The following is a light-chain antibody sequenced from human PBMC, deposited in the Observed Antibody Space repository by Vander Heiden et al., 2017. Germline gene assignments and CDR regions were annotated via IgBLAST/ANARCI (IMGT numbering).Light chain of an antibody. CDR3: SSYAGSNNLV. CDR2: EVT. Sequence: QAALTQPHSASGSPGQSVTISCTGTSSDVGGDNYVSWYQQHPGKAPKLMIYEVTKRPSGVPDRFFGSKSGNTASLTVSGLQAEDEADYYCSSYAGSNNLVFGGGTKLTVL. J-gene: IGLJ3*02. V-gene: IGLV2-8*01. CDR1: SSDVGGDNY.